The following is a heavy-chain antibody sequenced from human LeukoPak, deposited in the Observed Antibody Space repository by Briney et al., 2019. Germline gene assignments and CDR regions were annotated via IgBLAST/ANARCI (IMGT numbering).Heavy chain of an antibody. CDR2: IIPIFRTA. CDR3: ARDLRTTLDAFDI. Sequence: SVKVSCKASGGTFSSYAISWVRQAPGQGLECMGGIIPIFRTANYAQNFQGRVTNTTDESTSTAYMELSSLRSEDTAVYYCARDLRTTLDAFDIWGQGTMVTVSS. D-gene: IGHD1-1*01. J-gene: IGHJ3*02. CDR1: GGTFSSYA. V-gene: IGHV1-69*05.